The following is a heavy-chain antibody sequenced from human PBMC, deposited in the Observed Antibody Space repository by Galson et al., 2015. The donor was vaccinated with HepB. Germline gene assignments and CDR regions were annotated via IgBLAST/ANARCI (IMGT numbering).Heavy chain of an antibody. D-gene: IGHD4/OR15-4a*01. V-gene: IGHV3-21*01. J-gene: IGHJ6*02. Sequence: SLRLSCAASGFTFSSYSMNWVRQAPGKGLEWVSSISTGSSNFIYYAGSVKGRFSISTDNPKNSLYLQMNSLRAEDTAVYYCARGDYGGMDVWGQGTTVTVSS. CDR3: ARGDYGGMDV. CDR2: ISTGSSNFI. CDR1: GFTFSSYS.